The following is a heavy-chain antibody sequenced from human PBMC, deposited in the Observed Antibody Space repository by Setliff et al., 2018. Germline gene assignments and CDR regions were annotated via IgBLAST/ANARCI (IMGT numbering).Heavy chain of an antibody. CDR1: GYTFTSYG. Sequence: GASVKVSCKASGYTFTSYGISWVRQAPGQGLEWMGIINPSGGSTSYAQKFQGRVTMTRDTSTSTVYMELSSLRSEDTAVYYCAREQLVDRGFDYWGQGTLGTVSS. V-gene: IGHV1-46*01. CDR2: INPSGGST. CDR3: AREQLVDRGFDY. J-gene: IGHJ4*02. D-gene: IGHD6-6*01.